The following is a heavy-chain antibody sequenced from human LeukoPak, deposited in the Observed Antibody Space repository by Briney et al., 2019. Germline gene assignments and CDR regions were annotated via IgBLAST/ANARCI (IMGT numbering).Heavy chain of an antibody. Sequence: PGGSLRRSCAASGFTCSSYGMHWLRQAPGNGLVGVAVISYDGSNKYYADSVKGRFTISQDNSKNTLYLPMNSLRAQETAVYYCAKDRSYYGSGSYYDYWGQGPLVSVSS. CDR3: AKDRSYYGSGSYYDY. V-gene: IGHV3-30*18. J-gene: IGHJ4*02. CDR2: ISYDGSNK. D-gene: IGHD3-10*01. CDR1: GFTCSSYG.